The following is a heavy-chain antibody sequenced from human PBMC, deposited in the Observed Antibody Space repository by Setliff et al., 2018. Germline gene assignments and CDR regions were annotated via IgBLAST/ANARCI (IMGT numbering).Heavy chain of an antibody. V-gene: IGHV4-39*01. CDR3: ARHGLHCTNGICPPPFDP. Sequence: SETLSLTCTVSGGSISTNTYFWGWIRQSPGKGLEWIGNTYYSGDAYYNPSLKSRVTISVDTSRNQFSLKLSSVTAADTAVYYCARHGLHCTNGICPPPFDPWGQGTLVTVSS. D-gene: IGHD2-8*01. CDR1: GGSISTNTYF. CDR2: TYYSGDA. J-gene: IGHJ5*02.